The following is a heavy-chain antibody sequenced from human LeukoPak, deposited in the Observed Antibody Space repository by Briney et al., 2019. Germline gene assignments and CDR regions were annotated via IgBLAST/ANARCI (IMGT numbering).Heavy chain of an antibody. V-gene: IGHV3-23*01. J-gene: IGHJ3*02. Sequence: GGSLRLSCAASGFTFSSYAMSWVRQAPGKGLEWVSAISGSGGSTFYADSVKGRFTISRDKSKNTLYLQMNSLRAEDTAVYYCAKDLAVVTPPKAFDIWGQGTMVTVSS. CDR2: ISGSGGST. D-gene: IGHD4-23*01. CDR1: GFTFSSYA. CDR3: AKDLAVVTPPKAFDI.